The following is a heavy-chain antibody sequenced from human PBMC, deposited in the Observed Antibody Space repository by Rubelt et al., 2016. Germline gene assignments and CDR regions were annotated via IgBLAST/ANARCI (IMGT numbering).Heavy chain of an antibody. CDR3: ARDYFHIVATIGGWFDP. CDR1: GFTFSDYA. J-gene: IGHJ5*02. V-gene: IGHV3-23*04. CDR2: ISGSGSYT. Sequence: GQLVESGGVVVQPGGSLRLSCAASGFTFSDYAMSWVRQAPGKGLEWVSLISGSGSYTYHADSVKGRFIISRHNSKNTLYLQMNSLRAEDTAAYYCARDYFHIVATIGGWFDPWGQGTLVTVSS. D-gene: IGHD5-12*01.